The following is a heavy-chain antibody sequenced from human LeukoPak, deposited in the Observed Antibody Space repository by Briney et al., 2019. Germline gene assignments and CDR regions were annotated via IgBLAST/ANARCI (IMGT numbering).Heavy chain of an antibody. CDR1: GFTFSTYA. CDR2: INANGDDT. V-gene: IGHV3-64D*09. Sequence: GGSLRLSCSASGFTFSTYAMHWVRQAPGKGLEHVSTINANGDDTYYVDSVKGRFTISRDNSKRTLYLQMSSLRAEDTAVYYCVKDLRGGSYYTSFDYWGQGTLVTVSS. CDR3: VKDLRGGSYYTSFDY. J-gene: IGHJ4*02. D-gene: IGHD3-10*01.